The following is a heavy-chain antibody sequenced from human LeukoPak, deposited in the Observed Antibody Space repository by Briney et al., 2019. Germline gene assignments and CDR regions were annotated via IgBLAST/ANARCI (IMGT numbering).Heavy chain of an antibody. D-gene: IGHD6-13*01. CDR3: ARDPLPWHITAAVPIETDY. V-gene: IGHV4-34*01. CDR2: INHSGST. Sequence: SETLSLTCAVYGGSFSGYYWSWIRQPPGKGLEWIGEINHSGSTNYNPSLKSRVTISVDKSKSQFSLKLSSVTAADTAVYYCARDPLPWHITAAVPIETDYWGQGTLVTVSS. CDR1: GGSFSGYY. J-gene: IGHJ4*02.